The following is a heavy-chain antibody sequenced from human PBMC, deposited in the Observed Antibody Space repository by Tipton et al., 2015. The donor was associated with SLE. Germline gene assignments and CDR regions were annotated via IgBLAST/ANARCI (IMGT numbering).Heavy chain of an antibody. CDR3: GRPDYGGNKFYFYLDV. CDR1: GFTFSSYA. Sequence: SLRLSCAASGFTFSSYAMHWVRQAPGKGLEWVAVISYDGSNKYYADSVKGRFTISRDNSKNTLYLQMNSLRAEDTAVYYCGRPDYGGNKFYFYLDVWSKGTTVTVSS. D-gene: IGHD4-23*01. CDR2: ISYDGSNK. V-gene: IGHV3-30*04. J-gene: IGHJ6*03.